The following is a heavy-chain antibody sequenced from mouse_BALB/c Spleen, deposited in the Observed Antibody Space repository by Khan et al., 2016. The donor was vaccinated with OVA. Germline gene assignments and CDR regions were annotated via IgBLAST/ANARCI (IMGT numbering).Heavy chain of an antibody. D-gene: IGHD1-1*01. J-gene: IGHJ3*01. CDR1: GFTFSSYA. CDR2: ISRGGDYI. V-gene: IGHV5-6*01. Sequence: EVQLVESGGDLVKPGGSLKLSCSASGFTFSSYAMSWVRQTPEQRLEWVATISRGGDYIYYPDTVKGRFTISRDNTKSTVYLQMSSLKSEDTAMYYCTRHNYGPFAYWGQGTLVTVSA. CDR3: TRHNYGPFAY.